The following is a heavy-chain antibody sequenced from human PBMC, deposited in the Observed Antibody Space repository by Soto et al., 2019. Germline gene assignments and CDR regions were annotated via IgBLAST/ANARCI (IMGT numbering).Heavy chain of an antibody. V-gene: IGHV3-30*03. Sequence: QVQLVESGGGVVRPGRSLRLSCAASEFIFSSYGMHWVRQAPGKGLEWVAVISSDGSVKYYADSVKGRFTISRDNSKNTLYLQMNSLRTEDTAVYHCAREGHSRGYGAYLQHWGQGTLVTVSS. CDR1: EFIFSSYG. CDR3: AREGHSRGYGAYLQH. CDR2: ISSDGSVK. J-gene: IGHJ1*01. D-gene: IGHD6-25*01.